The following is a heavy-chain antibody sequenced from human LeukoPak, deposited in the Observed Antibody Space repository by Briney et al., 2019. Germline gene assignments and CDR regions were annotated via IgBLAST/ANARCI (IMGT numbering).Heavy chain of an antibody. CDR2: IYYSGST. CDR1: GASIRSRY. D-gene: IGHD3-22*01. CDR3: ARVRGFGYDSSGYYSD. J-gene: IGHJ4*02. V-gene: IGHV4-59*06. Sequence: SETLSLTCTVSGASIRSRYWSWIRQPPGKGLEWIGYIYYSGSTYYNPSLKSRVTISVDTSKNQFSLKLSSVTAADTAVYYCARVRGFGYDSSGYYSDWGQGTLVTVSS.